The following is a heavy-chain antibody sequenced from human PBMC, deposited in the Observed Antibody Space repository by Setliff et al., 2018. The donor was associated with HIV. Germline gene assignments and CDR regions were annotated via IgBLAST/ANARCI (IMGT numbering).Heavy chain of an antibody. J-gene: IGHJ6*03. Sequence: SETLSLTCTVSGGSISSSSYYWGWIRQPPGKGLEWIGNIFYSGHTNYNPSLKSRVTISVDTSKNQFSLKLSTVTAADTAVYYCARTRYYYDSSSYYFQYYYYMDVWGKGTTVTLSS. CDR2: IFYSGHT. CDR1: GGSISSSSYY. CDR3: ARTRYYYDSSSYYFQYYYYMDV. V-gene: IGHV4-39*07. D-gene: IGHD3-22*01.